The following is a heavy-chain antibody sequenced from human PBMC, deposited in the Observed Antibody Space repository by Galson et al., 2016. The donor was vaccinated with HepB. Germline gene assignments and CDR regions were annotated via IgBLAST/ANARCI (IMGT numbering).Heavy chain of an antibody. V-gene: IGHV3-33*06. CDR2: IWYDGSNQ. Sequence: SLRLSCAASGFNFRNYGMHWVRQAPGKGLEWLAVIWYDGSNQYYGDSVKGRVAISRDNFKNTLYLEMHSLSAEDTAVYYCAKEAEWLGHLDDWGQGTLVTVSS. J-gene: IGHJ4*02. CDR1: GFNFRNYG. D-gene: IGHD6-19*01. CDR3: AKEAEWLGHLDD.